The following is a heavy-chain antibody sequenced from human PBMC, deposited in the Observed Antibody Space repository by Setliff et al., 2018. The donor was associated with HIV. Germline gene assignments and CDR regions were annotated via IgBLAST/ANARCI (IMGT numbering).Heavy chain of an antibody. D-gene: IGHD2-21*02. CDR1: GDSIDRSNFF. CDR3: ARGGAFCGRDSCYYLDY. V-gene: IGHV4-31*01. CDR2: IYYSGSA. Sequence: PSETLSLTCTVSGDSIDRSNFFWTWIRQHPGKGLEWIGYIYYSGSATYNPSLKSQASVSVDTSRNEFSLKLSSVTAADTAVYFCARGGAFCGRDSCYYLDYWGQGALVTVSS. J-gene: IGHJ4*02.